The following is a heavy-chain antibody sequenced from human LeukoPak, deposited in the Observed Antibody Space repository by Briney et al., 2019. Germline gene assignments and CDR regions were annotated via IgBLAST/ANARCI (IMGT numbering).Heavy chain of an antibody. CDR2: ISSDGTNT. Sequence: PGGSLRLSCAASGFTFTTYWMHWVRQAPGTGLVWVSRISSDGTNTYYADSVKGRFSISRDNAKNTLYLQMNSLRAEDTAIYYCARVYYYYYMDVWGKGTTVTVS. J-gene: IGHJ6*03. CDR1: GFTFTTYW. V-gene: IGHV3-74*01. CDR3: ARVYYYYYMDV.